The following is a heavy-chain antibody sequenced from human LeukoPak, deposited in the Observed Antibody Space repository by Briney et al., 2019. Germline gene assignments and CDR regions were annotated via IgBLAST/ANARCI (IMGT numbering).Heavy chain of an antibody. CDR1: GYTFTSYD. CDR3: ARGKLGYGLAAAGPSYYMDV. J-gene: IGHJ6*03. Sequence: ASVKVSCKASGYTFTSYDINWVRQATGQGLEWMGWMNPNSGNTGYAQKFQGRVTMTRNTSISTAYMELSSLRSEDTAVYYCARGKLGYGLAAAGPSYYMDVWGKGTTVTISS. CDR2: MNPNSGNT. V-gene: IGHV1-8*01. D-gene: IGHD6-13*01.